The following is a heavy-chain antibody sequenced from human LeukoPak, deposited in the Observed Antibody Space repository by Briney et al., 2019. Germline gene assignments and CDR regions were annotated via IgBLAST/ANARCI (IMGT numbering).Heavy chain of an antibody. Sequence: ASVKVSCKVSGYTLTELSMHWVRQAPGQGLEWMGIINPSGGSTSYAQKFQGRVTMTRDTSTSTVYMELSSLRSEDTAVYYCARDQATVTTVGWFDPWGQGTLVTVSS. D-gene: IGHD4-17*01. CDR2: INPSGGST. CDR1: GYTLTELS. V-gene: IGHV1-46*01. J-gene: IGHJ5*02. CDR3: ARDQATVTTVGWFDP.